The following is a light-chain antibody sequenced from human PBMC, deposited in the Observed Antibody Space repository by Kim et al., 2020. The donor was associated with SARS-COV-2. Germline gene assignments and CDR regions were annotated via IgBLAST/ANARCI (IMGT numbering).Light chain of an antibody. CDR1: SSNIGSNY. J-gene: IGLJ1*01. CDR3: AAWDDSLSGSYV. V-gene: IGLV1-47*01. CDR2: RNN. Sequence: QWVTISCSGSSSNIGSNYVYWYQQLPGTAPKLLIYRNNQRPSGVPDRFSGSKSGTSASLAISGLRSEDEADYYCAAWDDSLSGSYVFGTGTKVTVL.